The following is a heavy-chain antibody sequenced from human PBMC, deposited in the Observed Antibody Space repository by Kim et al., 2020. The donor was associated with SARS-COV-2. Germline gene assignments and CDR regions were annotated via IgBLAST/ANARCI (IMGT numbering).Heavy chain of an antibody. CDR3: ARDVERDGYYDY. V-gene: IGHV4-59*13. Sequence: SETLSLTCTVSGGSISSYYWSWIRQPPGKGLEWIGYIYYSGSTNYNPSLKSRVTISVDTSKNQFSLKLSSVTAADTAVYYCARDVERDGYYDYWGQGTLVTVSS. D-gene: IGHD2-15*01. CDR1: GGSISSYY. CDR2: IYYSGST. J-gene: IGHJ4*02.